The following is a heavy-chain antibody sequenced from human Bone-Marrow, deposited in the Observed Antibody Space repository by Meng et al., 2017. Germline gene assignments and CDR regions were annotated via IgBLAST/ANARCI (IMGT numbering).Heavy chain of an antibody. CDR1: GGSISSGGYY. CDR3: ARVGYSGSRVTSYYFDY. V-gene: IGHV4-31*01. J-gene: IGHJ4*02. CDR2: IYYSGST. Sequence: QGPRQGSGPGLGKPSQTLSLTCTVSGGSISSGGYYWSWIRQHPGKGLEWIGYIYYSGSTYYNPSLKSLVTISVDTSKNQFSLKLSSVTAADTAVYYCARVGYSGSRVTSYYFDYWGQGTLVTVSS. D-gene: IGHD1-26*01.